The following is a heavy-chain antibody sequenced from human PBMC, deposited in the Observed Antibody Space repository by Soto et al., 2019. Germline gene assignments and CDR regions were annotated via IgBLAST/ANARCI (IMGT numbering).Heavy chain of an antibody. Sequence: GESLKISCKGSGYSFTSYWIGWVRQMPGKGLEWMGIIYPGDSDTRYSPSFQGQVTISADKSISTAYLQWSSLKASDTAMYYCARSRITMVRGVENWFDPWGQGTLVTSPQ. CDR3: ARSRITMVRGVENWFDP. CDR2: IYPGDSDT. D-gene: IGHD3-10*01. J-gene: IGHJ5*02. V-gene: IGHV5-51*01. CDR1: GYSFTSYW.